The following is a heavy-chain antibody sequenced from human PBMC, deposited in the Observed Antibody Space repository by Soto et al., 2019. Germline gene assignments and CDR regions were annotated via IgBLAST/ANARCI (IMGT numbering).Heavy chain of an antibody. CDR1: GGSITSSY. CDR2: IHYRGNT. J-gene: IGHJ4*02. Sequence: SETLSLTCTVSGGSITSSYWSWVRQPPGKGLEWIANIHYRGNTDYNHSLKSRVTISVDTSKNQFSLKLSSVTAADTAVYYCARWDDFWSGPIDYWGQGTLVTVSS. V-gene: IGHV4-59*08. D-gene: IGHD3-3*01. CDR3: ARWDDFWSGPIDY.